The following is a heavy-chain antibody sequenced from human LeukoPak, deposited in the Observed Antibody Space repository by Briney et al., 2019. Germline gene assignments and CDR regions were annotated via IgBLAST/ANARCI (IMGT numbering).Heavy chain of an antibody. CDR2: ISGSGGST. CDR3: AKDAATVPTNWFDP. CDR1: GCSVSSYA. V-gene: IGHV3-23*01. J-gene: IGHJ5*02. D-gene: IGHD2-15*01. Sequence: PGGSLRLSCAASGCSVSSYAMSWVRQAPGKGLEGVSAISGSGGSTSYADSVKGRFTISRDNSKNTLYLQMNSLRAEDTAVYYCAKDAATVPTNWFDPWGQGTLVTVSS.